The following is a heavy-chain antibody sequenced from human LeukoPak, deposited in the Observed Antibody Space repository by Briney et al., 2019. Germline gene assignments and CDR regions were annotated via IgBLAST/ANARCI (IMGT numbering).Heavy chain of an antibody. CDR3: AKDRSFGSHYFDY. V-gene: IGHV3-23*01. CDR2: IGYGATNT. J-gene: IGHJ4*02. D-gene: IGHD3-10*01. CDR1: GFMFSSYD. Sequence: PGGSLRLSCAASGFMFSSYDMSWVRQAPGKGLEWVSTIGYGATNTYYADSVKGRFTISRDNTKNTLYLQMNSLTAEDTATYYCAKDRSFGSHYFDYWGQGTLVTVSS.